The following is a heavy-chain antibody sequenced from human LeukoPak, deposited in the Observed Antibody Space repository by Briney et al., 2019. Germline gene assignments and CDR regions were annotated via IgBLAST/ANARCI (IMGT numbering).Heavy chain of an antibody. V-gene: IGHV3-9*01. Sequence: GRSLRLSCAASGFTFDVYAMHWVRQAPRKGLEWVSGISWNSGSIGYADSVKGRFTISRDNAENSLYLEMNSLRVEDTAVYYCARTRDGYNFGPFDCWGQGTLVTVSS. CDR2: ISWNSGSI. CDR1: GFTFDVYA. J-gene: IGHJ4*02. D-gene: IGHD5-24*01. CDR3: ARTRDGYNFGPFDC.